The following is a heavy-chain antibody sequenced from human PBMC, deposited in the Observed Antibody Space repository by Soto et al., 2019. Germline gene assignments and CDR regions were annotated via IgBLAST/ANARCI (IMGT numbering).Heavy chain of an antibody. D-gene: IGHD1-20*01. Sequence: GSLRLSCAASGFTFSSYSMNWVRQAPGKGLEWVSYISSSSSTIYYADSVKGRFTISRDNAKNSLYLQMNSLRDEDTAVYYFPRDRYKYNWNTYYHHGMIVCGQGTTVTVSS. CDR1: GFTFSSYS. CDR2: ISSSSSTI. CDR3: PRDRYKYNWNTYYHHGMIV. V-gene: IGHV3-48*02. J-gene: IGHJ6*02.